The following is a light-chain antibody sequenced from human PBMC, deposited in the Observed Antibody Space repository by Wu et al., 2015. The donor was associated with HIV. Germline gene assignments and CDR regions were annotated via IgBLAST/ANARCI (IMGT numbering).Light chain of an antibody. Sequence: EIVMTQSPATLSVSPGERATLSCRASQSVSSNLAWYQQKPGQAPRLLIYDASIRATGIPARFSGSGSGTEFTLTISSVQSEDFAVYYCQQYNNWPLSFGGGTKGGDQT. J-gene: IGKJ4*01. CDR1: QSVSSN. V-gene: IGKV3-15*01. CDR2: DAS. CDR3: QQYNNWPLS.